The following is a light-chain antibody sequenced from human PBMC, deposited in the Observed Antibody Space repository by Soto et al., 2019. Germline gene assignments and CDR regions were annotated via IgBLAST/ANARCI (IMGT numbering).Light chain of an antibody. Sequence: EVVLTQSPATLSLSPGERATLSCRASQSVSIYLAWYQQKPSQAPRLLIYDASNRAIGVPARFSGSGSRTDFPLTISNLEPEDFAVYSCQQRSIWPPITFGQGTRLEI. CDR3: QQRSIWPPIT. J-gene: IGKJ5*01. CDR2: DAS. CDR1: QSVSIY. V-gene: IGKV3-11*01.